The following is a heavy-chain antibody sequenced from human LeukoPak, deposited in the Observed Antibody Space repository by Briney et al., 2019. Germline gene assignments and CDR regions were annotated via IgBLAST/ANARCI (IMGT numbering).Heavy chain of an antibody. CDR2: INHSGST. CDR1: GGSFSGYY. J-gene: IGHJ6*02. CDR3: ARGRYYDYVWGSYRPGRYGMDV. D-gene: IGHD3-16*02. V-gene: IGHV4-34*01. Sequence: PSETLSLTCAVYGGSFSGYYWSWIRQPPGKGLEWIGEINHSGSTNYNPSLKSRVTISVDTSENQFSLKLSSVTAADTAVYYCARGRYYDYVWGSYRPGRYGMDVWGQGTTVTVSS.